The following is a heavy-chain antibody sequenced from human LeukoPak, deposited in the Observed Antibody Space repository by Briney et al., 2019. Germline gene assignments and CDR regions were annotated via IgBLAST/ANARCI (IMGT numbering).Heavy chain of an antibody. CDR1: GLTVSSNH. V-gene: IGHV3-53*01. D-gene: IGHD3-9*01. CDR2: IYGGADT. CDR3: AREGDYDILTGYLY. J-gene: IGHJ4*02. Sequence: GGSLRLSCAASGLTVSSNHMSWVRQAPGKGLEWISVIYGGADTYYADSVKGRFTISRDNSKNTLYLQMNSLRAEDTAVYYCAREGDYDILTGYLYWGQGTLVTVSS.